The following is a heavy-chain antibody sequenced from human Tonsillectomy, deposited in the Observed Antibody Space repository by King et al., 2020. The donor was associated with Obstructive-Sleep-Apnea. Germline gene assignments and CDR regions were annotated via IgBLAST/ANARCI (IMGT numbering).Heavy chain of an antibody. CDR2: ISVSGGST. Sequence: VQLQESGGGLVQPGGSLRLSCAASGFTFSSYAMSWVRQAPGKGLEGVSTISVSGGSTYYADSVKGRFTISRDDSKNTLYLQMNSLRAEDTAVYYCAKARASVVAAATNYWGQGTLVTVSS. CDR3: AKARASVVAAATNY. J-gene: IGHJ4*02. V-gene: IGHV3-23*01. D-gene: IGHD2-15*01. CDR1: GFTFSSYA.